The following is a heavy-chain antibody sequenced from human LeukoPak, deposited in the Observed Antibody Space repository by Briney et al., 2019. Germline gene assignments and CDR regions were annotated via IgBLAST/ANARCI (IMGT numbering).Heavy chain of an antibody. J-gene: IGHJ4*02. CDR1: GDTFSSHY. D-gene: IGHD3-10*01. V-gene: IGHV1-46*04. CDR2: IDPFGRET. Sequence: ASVKVSCKASGDTFSSHYVHWVRQAPGQGPEWMGVIDPFGRETHYAQRLQGRVTMTRDTSASRVDMELSGPKSEDTAVYYCTGGSGSYSFDYWGQGTLVTVSS. CDR3: TGGSGSYSFDY.